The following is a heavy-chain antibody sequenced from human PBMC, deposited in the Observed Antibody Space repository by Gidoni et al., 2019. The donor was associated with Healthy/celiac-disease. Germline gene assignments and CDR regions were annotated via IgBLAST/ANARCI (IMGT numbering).Heavy chain of an antibody. V-gene: IGHV4-34*01. J-gene: IGHJ2*01. CDR1: GGSFSGYS. D-gene: IGHD3-10*01. CDR2: INHSGST. CDR3: ARGRPNITRVGRAGLGYFDL. Sequence: QVQLQQWGAGLLKPSETLSLTCAVYGGSFSGYSWSWIRQPPGKGLEWIGEINHSGSTNYNPSLKSRVTISVDTSKNQFSLKLSSVTAADTAVYYCARGRPNITRVGRAGLGYFDLWGRGTLVTVSS.